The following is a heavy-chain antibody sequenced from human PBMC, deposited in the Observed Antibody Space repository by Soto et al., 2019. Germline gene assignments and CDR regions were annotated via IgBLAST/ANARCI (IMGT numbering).Heavy chain of an antibody. CDR3: ARRGDGMDV. Sequence: QVQVVQSGAEEKKPGASVKVSCRASGYTFTNYAIHWVCQAPGQRLEWMGWISPCNGNTKYSQKFQGRVTITGDTSASTAYMELSRLRSEDTAVYYCARRGDGMDVWGQGTTVTVSS. V-gene: IGHV1-3*05. CDR1: GYTFTNYA. D-gene: IGHD3-10*01. J-gene: IGHJ6*02. CDR2: ISPCNGNT.